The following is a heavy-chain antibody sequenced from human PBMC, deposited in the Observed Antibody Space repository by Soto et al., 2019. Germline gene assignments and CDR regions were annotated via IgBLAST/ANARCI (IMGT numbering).Heavy chain of an antibody. CDR1: GFSFNTHG. D-gene: IGHD4-17*01. CDR2: IVNDGSEQ. J-gene: IGHJ4*02. CDR3: ARDDNYDDNGLDH. Sequence: QVQLVESGGGVVRPGRSLRLCYEATGFSFNTHGMHWVRQAPGKGLEWVAVIVNDGSEQAYSDSVKGRFTISRDNSKNTLYLQMNNLRAEDTAVYYCARDDNYDDNGLDHWGQGILVTVSS. V-gene: IGHV3-33*01.